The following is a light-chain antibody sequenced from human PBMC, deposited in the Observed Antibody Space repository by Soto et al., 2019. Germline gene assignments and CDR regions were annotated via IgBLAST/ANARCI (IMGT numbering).Light chain of an antibody. CDR1: QSVSSNN. CDR2: GAT. V-gene: IGKV3-20*01. CDR3: QHFGSSLRT. Sequence: EIVLTQSPGTLSLSPGERATLSCRASQSVSSNNLAWYQQRLGQAPRLLIYGATSRATGIPDRFSGSGSGTDFTLTINSLEPEDFAVYYCQHFGSSLRTFGQGTKVDIK. J-gene: IGKJ1*01.